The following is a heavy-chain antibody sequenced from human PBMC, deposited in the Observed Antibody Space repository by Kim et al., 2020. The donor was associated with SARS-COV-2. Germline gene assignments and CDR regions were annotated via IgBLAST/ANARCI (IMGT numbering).Heavy chain of an antibody. D-gene: IGHD1-26*01. Sequence: SETLSLTCAVYGGSFSGYYWSWIRQPPGKGLEWIGEINHSGSTNYNPSLKSRVTISVDTSKNQFSLKLSSVTAADTAVYYCARGRGGSYFPIRGFDYWGQGTLVTVSS. J-gene: IGHJ4*02. CDR3: ARGRGGSYFPIRGFDY. CDR2: INHSGST. CDR1: GGSFSGYY. V-gene: IGHV4-34*01.